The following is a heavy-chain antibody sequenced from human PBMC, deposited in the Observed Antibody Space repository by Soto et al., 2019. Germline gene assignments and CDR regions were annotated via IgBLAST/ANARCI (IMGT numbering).Heavy chain of an antibody. CDR3: VRNWRYYGGDYYYGMDA. J-gene: IGHJ6*02. CDR1: GFSLNTGGVG. D-gene: IGHD3-10*01. Sequence: ITLKESGPTLVKPTQTLTLTCTFSGFSLNTGGVGVGWVRQPRGKAMEWLALIYWDDDERYRPSLRSRLNITKDTSNNQVVLTMTNMDPEDTATYYCVRNWRYYGGDYYYGMDAWGQGTTVTFSS. CDR2: IYWDDDE. V-gene: IGHV2-5*02.